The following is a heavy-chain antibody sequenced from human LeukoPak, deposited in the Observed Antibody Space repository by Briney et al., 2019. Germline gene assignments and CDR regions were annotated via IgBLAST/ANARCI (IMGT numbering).Heavy chain of an antibody. D-gene: IGHD1-1*01. J-gene: IGHJ5*02. CDR2: ISAYNGNT. CDR1: GYTFTSYG. Sequence: ASVKVSCKASGYTFTSYGISWVRQAPGQGLEWMGWISAYNGNTNYARKLQGRVTMTTDTSTSTAYMELRSLRSDDTAVYYCALSWSWKTWFAPWGQGTLVTVSS. V-gene: IGHV1-18*01. CDR3: ALSWSWKTWFAP.